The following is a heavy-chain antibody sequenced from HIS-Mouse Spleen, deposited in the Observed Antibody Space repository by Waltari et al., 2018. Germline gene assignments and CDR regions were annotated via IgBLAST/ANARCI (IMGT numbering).Heavy chain of an antibody. V-gene: IGHV3-30*02. CDR3: AKDPRPGWYSGSYYFDY. J-gene: IGHJ4*02. D-gene: IGHD1-26*01. Sequence: KGRFTISRDNSKNTLYLQMNSLRAEDTAVYYCAKDPRPGWYSGSYYFDYWGQGTLVTVSS.